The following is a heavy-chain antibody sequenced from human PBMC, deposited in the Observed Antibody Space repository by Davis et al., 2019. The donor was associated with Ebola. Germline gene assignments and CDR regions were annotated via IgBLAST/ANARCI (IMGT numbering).Heavy chain of an antibody. CDR1: GGPISSSNW. D-gene: IGHD3-22*01. V-gene: IGHV4-4*02. CDR3: ARQWGYYDSSGYYSSAIDY. CDR2: IYHSGST. Sequence: MPGGSLRLSCAASGGPISSSNWWSWVRQPPWKGLAWIGEIYHSGSTNYNPSLKSRVTISVDKSKNQFSLKLSSVTAADTAVYYCARQWGYYDSSGYYSSAIDYWGQGTLVTVSS. J-gene: IGHJ4*02.